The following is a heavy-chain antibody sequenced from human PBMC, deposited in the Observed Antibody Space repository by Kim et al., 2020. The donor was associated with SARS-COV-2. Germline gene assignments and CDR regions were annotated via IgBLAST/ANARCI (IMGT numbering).Heavy chain of an antibody. CDR3: AKDRVAVSGYLDAFDI. CDR1: GFTFDDYA. V-gene: IGHV3-9*01. D-gene: IGHD6-19*01. CDR2: IDWNSGGI. Sequence: GGSLILSCAASGFTFDDYAIHWVRQAPGKGLEWVSGIDWNSGGIDYADSVKGRFTISRDNAKNSLYLQMNSLRAEDTALYYCAKDRVAVSGYLDAFDIWGQGTMVTVSS. J-gene: IGHJ3*02.